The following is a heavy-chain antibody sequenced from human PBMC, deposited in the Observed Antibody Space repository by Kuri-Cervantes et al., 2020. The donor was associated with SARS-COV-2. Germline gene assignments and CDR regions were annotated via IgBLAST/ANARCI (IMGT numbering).Heavy chain of an antibody. CDR1: GGSFRGHY. CDR2: VSYSGNA. Sequence: SETLSLTCAVYGGSFRGHYWSRIRHPPGKGLAWIGGVSYSGNAYYNPSLKSRATIFVDTSKNQFSLKLSSVTSADTAVYCCGSYNEDDAFDIWGQGTMVTVSS. V-gene: IGHV4-34*07. J-gene: IGHJ3*02. D-gene: IGHD1-26*01. CDR3: GSYNEDDAFDI.